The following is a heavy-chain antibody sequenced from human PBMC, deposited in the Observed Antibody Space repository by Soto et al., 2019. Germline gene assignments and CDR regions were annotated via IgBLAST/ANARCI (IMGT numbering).Heavy chain of an antibody. D-gene: IGHD4-17*01. CDR1: GFTFSDYA. J-gene: IGHJ4*02. CDR3: AKDPNGDYVGAFDS. Sequence: GGSLRLSCAASGFTFSDYAVTWVRQAPGRGLEYVSSITANGAGTFYADSVKGRFTISRDNSKNTLYLQLNSLRAEDTAIYFCAKDPNGDYVGAFDSWGPGSLVTV. V-gene: IGHV3-23*01. CDR2: ITANGAGT.